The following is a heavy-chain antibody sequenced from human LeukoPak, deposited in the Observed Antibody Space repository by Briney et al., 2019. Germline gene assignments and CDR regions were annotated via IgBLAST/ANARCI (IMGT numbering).Heavy chain of an antibody. D-gene: IGHD1-14*01. CDR2: IYTSGST. V-gene: IGHV4-4*07. CDR3: AREAPVISTNHIDY. CDR1: GGSISSYY. J-gene: IGHJ4*02. Sequence: SETLSLTCTVSGGSISSYYWSWIRQPAGKGLEWIGRIYTSGSTNYNPSLKSRVTMSVDTSKNQFSLKLSSVTAADTAVYYCAREAPVISTNHIDYRGQRTLVTFSS.